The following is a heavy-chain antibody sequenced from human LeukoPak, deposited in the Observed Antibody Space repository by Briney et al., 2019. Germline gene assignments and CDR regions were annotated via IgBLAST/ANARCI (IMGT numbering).Heavy chain of an antibody. D-gene: IGHD2/OR15-2a*01. Sequence: ASVKVSCKASGYTFTTDAMNWVRQAPGQGLEWMGWINTNTGIPTYAQGFTGRFVFSLDTSVTTAYLQISSLKAEDTAVYFCARGEYFDPWGQGTLVTVSS. CDR3: ARGEYFDP. V-gene: IGHV7-4-1*02. CDR2: INTNTGIP. J-gene: IGHJ5*02. CDR1: GYTFTTDA.